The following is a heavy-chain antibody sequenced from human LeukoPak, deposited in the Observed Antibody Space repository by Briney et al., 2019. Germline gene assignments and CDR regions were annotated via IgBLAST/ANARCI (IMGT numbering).Heavy chain of an antibody. CDR2: INTNTGNP. CDR1: GYTFTGYY. Sequence: ASVKVSCKASGYTFTGYYMHWVRQAPGQGLEWMGWINTNTGNPTYAQGFTGRFVFSLDTSVSTAYLQISSLKAEDTAVYYCARPEGLYSSGWFFDYWGQGTLVTVSS. D-gene: IGHD6-19*01. V-gene: IGHV7-4-1*02. CDR3: ARPEGLYSSGWFFDY. J-gene: IGHJ4*02.